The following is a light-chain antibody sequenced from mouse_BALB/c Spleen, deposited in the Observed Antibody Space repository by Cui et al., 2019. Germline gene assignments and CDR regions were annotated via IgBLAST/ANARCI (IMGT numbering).Light chain of an antibody. CDR3: QQYNSYPFT. CDR2: SAS. V-gene: IGKV6-15*01. Sequence: DIVMTQSQKFMSTSVGDRFSVTCKASQNVGTNVAWYQQKPGQSPKALIYSASYRYSGVPDRFTGSGSGTDFTLTISNVQSEDLAEYFCQQYNSYPFTFGSGTKLEIK. CDR1: QNVGTN. J-gene: IGKJ4*01.